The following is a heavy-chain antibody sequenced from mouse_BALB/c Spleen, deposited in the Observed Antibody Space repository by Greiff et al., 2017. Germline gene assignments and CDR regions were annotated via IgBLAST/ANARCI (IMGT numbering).Heavy chain of an antibody. J-gene: IGHJ2*01. CDR1: GFTFNTYA. Sequence: EVQLVESGGGLVQPKGSLKLSCAASGFTFNTYAMNWVRQAPGKGLEWVARIRSKSNNYATYYADSVKDRFTISRDDSQSMLYLQMNNLKTEDTAMYYCVRQPAYYRYDGYFDYWGQGTTLTVSS. V-gene: IGHV10-1*02. CDR2: IRSKSNNYAT. CDR3: VRQPAYYRYDGYFDY. D-gene: IGHD2-14*01.